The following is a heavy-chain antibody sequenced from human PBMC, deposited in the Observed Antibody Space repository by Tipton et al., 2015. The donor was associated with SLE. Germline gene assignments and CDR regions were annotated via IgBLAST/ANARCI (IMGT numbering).Heavy chain of an antibody. CDR3: ARGRWADFDH. Sequence: QVQLVQSGAEVRKPGASVKVSCKASGYTFTNYYIHWVRQAPGLGLEWMGVIIPSSGSTTYAQKFQDRVTMTSDTSTSTVYMELSSLRSEDTAVYYCARGRWADFDHWGQGTLVTVSS. V-gene: IGHV1-46*01. CDR2: IIPSSGST. CDR1: GYTFTNYY. D-gene: IGHD5-24*01. J-gene: IGHJ4*02.